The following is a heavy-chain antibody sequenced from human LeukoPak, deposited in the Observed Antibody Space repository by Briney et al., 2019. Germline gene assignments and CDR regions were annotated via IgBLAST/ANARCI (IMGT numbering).Heavy chain of an antibody. Sequence: GGSLRLSCTASGFTFSTYWMTWVRQAPGKGLEWVANIKEDGSQIGYGDAVKGRFTISRDNAKNSLFLQMNRLRADDMAVYYCTRNSGWYRLDYWGQGTLVTVPP. V-gene: IGHV3-7*01. J-gene: IGHJ4*02. D-gene: IGHD6-19*01. CDR1: GFTFSTYW. CDR2: IKEDGSQI. CDR3: TRNSGWYRLDY.